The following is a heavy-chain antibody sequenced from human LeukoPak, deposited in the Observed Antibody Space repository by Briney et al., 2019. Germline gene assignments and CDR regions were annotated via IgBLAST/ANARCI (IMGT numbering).Heavy chain of an antibody. CDR3: ARRGGKWLSYYYYYMDV. V-gene: IGHV4-34*01. J-gene: IGHJ6*03. CDR2: INHSGDT. D-gene: IGHD3-22*01. CDR1: GRSFSNYY. Sequence: SETLSLTCAVYGRSFSNYYWTWIRQPPGKGLAWIGEINHSGDTNYNPSLKSRVTISVDTSKNQFSLKLTSVTAADTAVYYCARRGGKWLSYYYYYMDVWGKGTTVTISS.